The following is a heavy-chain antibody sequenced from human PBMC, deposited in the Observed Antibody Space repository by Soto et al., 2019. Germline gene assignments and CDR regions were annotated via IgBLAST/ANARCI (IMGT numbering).Heavy chain of an antibody. Sequence: ASETLSLTFAVSGGSISSSNWWSWVRQPPGKGLEWIGEIYHSGFTNYNPSRKSRVTISVDKSKNQFSLKLSSVTAADTAVYYCARFYDSSGYYPYYFDYWGQVTLVIVSS. D-gene: IGHD3-22*01. J-gene: IGHJ4*02. V-gene: IGHV4-4*02. CDR3: ARFYDSSGYYPYYFDY. CDR1: GGSISSSNW. CDR2: IYHSGFT.